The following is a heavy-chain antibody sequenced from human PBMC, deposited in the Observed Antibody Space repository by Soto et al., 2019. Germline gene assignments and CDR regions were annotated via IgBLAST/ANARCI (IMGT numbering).Heavy chain of an antibody. CDR1: GFILSDCA. CDR2: ISSSSSVI. CDR3: ARDLSWGSNWYYYMDV. J-gene: IGHJ6*03. Sequence: EVQLVESGGGLVQPGGSLRLSCATSGFILSDCAMNWVRQAPGKGLEWVSYISSSSSVIDYADSVKGRFTVSRDNARNSLYLQMSSLRAEDTVVYYCARDLSWGSNWYYYMDVWGKGTTVTVSS. V-gene: IGHV3-48*01. D-gene: IGHD7-27*01.